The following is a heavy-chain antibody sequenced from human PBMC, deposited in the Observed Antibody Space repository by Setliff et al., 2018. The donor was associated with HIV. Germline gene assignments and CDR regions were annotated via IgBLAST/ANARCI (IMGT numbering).Heavy chain of an antibody. Sequence: GESLKISCKGSGYSFTSYWIGWVRQMPGKGLEWMGIIYPGDSGTRYSPSFQGQVTISADKSISTAYLQWSSLKASDTAMYYCARGNYDILTGYIGYYDYWGQGTLVTVSS. J-gene: IGHJ4*02. V-gene: IGHV5-51*01. CDR2: IYPGDSGT. D-gene: IGHD3-9*01. CDR1: GYSFTSYW. CDR3: ARGNYDILTGYIGYYDY.